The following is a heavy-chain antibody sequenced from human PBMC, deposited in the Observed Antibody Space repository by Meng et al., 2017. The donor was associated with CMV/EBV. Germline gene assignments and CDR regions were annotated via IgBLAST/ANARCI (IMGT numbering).Heavy chain of an antibody. CDR2: IRSKANSYAT. CDR3: TTPREGAFDI. V-gene: IGHV3-73*01. D-gene: IGHD5-24*01. J-gene: IGHJ3*02. CDR1: GFTFSGSA. Sequence: GESLKISCAVSGFTFSGSAMHWVRQASGKGLEWVGRIRSKANSYATAYAASVKGRFTISRDDSKNTAYLQMNSLKTEDTAVYYCTTPREGAFDIWGQGTMVTVSS.